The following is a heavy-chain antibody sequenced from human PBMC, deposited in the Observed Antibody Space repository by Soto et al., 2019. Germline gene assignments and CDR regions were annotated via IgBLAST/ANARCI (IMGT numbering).Heavy chain of an antibody. J-gene: IGHJ6*03. CDR3: ARHVFGNVYYYMDV. D-gene: IGHD3-10*02. Sequence: SETLSLTCTVSGGSISGYYWSWIRQPPGKGLEWIGYIYYSGSTNYNPSLKSRVTISVDTSKNQFSLNLTSVTASDSALYYCARHVFGNVYYYMDVWGKGTTVTVSS. CDR2: IYYSGST. CDR1: GGSISGYY. V-gene: IGHV4-59*08.